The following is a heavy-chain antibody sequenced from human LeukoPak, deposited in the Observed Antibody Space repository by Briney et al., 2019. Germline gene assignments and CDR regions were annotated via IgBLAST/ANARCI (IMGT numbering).Heavy chain of an antibody. Sequence: SETLSLTCTVSGGSISSGGYYWSWIRQPPGKGLEWIGYVYYNGSTKYNPSLKSRVTISIDTSKNQFSLKLSSLTAADSAVYYCARDRAAGSDWLDPWGQGTLVTVSS. CDR1: GGSISSGGYY. D-gene: IGHD3-10*01. J-gene: IGHJ5*02. V-gene: IGHV4-61*08. CDR2: VYYNGST. CDR3: ARDRAAGSDWLDP.